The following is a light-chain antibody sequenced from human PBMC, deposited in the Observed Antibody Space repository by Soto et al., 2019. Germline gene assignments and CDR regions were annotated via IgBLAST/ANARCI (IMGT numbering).Light chain of an antibody. V-gene: IGKV1-5*03. CDR1: QSISSW. CDR2: KAS. J-gene: IGKJ1*01. CDR3: QQYNSYWT. Sequence: DIQMTQSPSTLSASVGDRVTITCRASQSISSWLAWYQQKPRKAPKLLIYKASSFESGVPSRFSGSGSGTEFTLTVSRLQPDDFATYYCQQYNSYWTFGQGTKVEIK.